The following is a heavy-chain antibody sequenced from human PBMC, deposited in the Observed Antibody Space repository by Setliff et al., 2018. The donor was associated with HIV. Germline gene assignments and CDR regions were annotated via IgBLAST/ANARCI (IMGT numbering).Heavy chain of an antibody. CDR1: GFTFSSYS. CDR2: ITNDGRNT. J-gene: IGHJ4*02. CDR3: ASARIPTGGTSTSFDY. D-gene: IGHD1-1*01. V-gene: IGHV3-23*01. Sequence: PGGSLRLSCAASGFTFSSYSMNWVRQAPGKGLEWVSSITNDGRNTYYADSVKGRFTISRDNSKNTLYLQMNSLRAEDMAVYFCASARIPTGGTSTSFDYWGQGTLVTVSS.